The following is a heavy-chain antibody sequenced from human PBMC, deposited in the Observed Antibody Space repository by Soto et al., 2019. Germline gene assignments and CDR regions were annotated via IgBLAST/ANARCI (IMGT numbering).Heavy chain of an antibody. CDR3: ARFFVRGAPSDASGVTYYFDY. CDR2: IYYSGST. CDR1: GGSASSGSYY. V-gene: IGHV4-61*01. J-gene: IGHJ4*02. D-gene: IGHD6-19*01. Sequence: KPSETLSLTCTVSGGSASSGSYYWSWIRQPPGKGLEWIGYIYYSGSTNYNPSLKSRVTISVDTSKNQFSLKLSSVTAADTAVYYCARFFVRGAPSDASGVTYYFDYWGQGTLVTVSS.